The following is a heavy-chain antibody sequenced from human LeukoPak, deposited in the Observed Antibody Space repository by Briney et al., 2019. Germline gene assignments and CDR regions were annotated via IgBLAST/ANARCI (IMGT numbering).Heavy chain of an antibody. D-gene: IGHD4-11*01. CDR3: ARHGVVTTYFDY. V-gene: IGHV4-59*08. CDR1: GGSISRYY. CDR2: IYYSGST. J-gene: IGHJ4*02. Sequence: SETLSLTCTVSGGSISRYYWSWIRQPPGKGLEWIGYIYYSGSTNYNPSLKSRVTISVDTSKNQFSLKLSSVTAADTAVYYCARHGVVTTYFDYWGQGTLVTVSS.